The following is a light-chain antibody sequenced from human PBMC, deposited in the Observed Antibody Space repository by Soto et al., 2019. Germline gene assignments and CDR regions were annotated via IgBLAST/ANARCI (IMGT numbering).Light chain of an antibody. Sequence: QSALTQPRSVSGSPGQSVTISCTGTSSDVGGYNCVSWYQQHPGKAPKLMIYDVSKRPSGVPDRFSGSKSGNTASLTISGLQAEDEADYYCCSDAGSFVVFGGGTKLTVL. J-gene: IGLJ2*01. V-gene: IGLV2-11*01. CDR2: DVS. CDR3: CSDAGSFVV. CDR1: SSDVGGYNC.